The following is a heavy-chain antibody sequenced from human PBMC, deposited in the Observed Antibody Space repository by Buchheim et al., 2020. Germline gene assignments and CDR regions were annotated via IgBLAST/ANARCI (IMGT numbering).Heavy chain of an antibody. CDR1: GFTFSSYA. V-gene: IGHV3-30-3*01. CDR2: ISYDGSQK. J-gene: IGHJ4*02. Sequence: QVQLVESGGGVVQPGRSLRVSCAASGFTFSSYAMHWVRQAPGRGLEWVAVISYDGSQKYCTDSVKGRFTISRDNSKNTLYLQMNRLRAEDTAVYHCARSNNYGYLGGLGKDYWGQGTL. CDR3: ARSNNYGYLGGLGKDY. D-gene: IGHD5-18*01.